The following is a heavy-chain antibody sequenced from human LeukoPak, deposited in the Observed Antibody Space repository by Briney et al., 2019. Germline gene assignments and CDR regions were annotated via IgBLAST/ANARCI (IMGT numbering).Heavy chain of an antibody. Sequence: PGGSLRLSCAASGFAVSSNFMSWVRQAPGKGLEWVSVIFTGGGTYYADSVKGRFTISRGNSRNTLYLQMNSLRAEDTAVYYCARDPVPAAARHFDYWGQGTLVTVSS. D-gene: IGHD2-2*01. CDR2: IFTGGGT. V-gene: IGHV3-53*01. CDR3: ARDPVPAAARHFDY. CDR1: GFAVSSNF. J-gene: IGHJ4*02.